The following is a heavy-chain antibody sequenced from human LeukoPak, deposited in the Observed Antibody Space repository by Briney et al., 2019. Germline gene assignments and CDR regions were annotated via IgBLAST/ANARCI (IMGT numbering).Heavy chain of an antibody. J-gene: IGHJ4*02. D-gene: IGHD1-26*01. CDR3: TREVERGGSYWGGDS. CDR1: GFNFGGYA. CDR2: ITTKNAGGTP. Sequence: PGGSLRLSCLGSGFNFGGYAINWVRQAPGKGLEWVGLITTKNAGGTPEYAASVRGRFTISRDDPRSIAYLQLNSLKSEDTAVYFCTREVERGGSYWGGDSWGQGTLVTVSS. V-gene: IGHV3-49*04.